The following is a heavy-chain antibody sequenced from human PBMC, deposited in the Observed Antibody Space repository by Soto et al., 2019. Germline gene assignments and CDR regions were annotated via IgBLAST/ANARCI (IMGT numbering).Heavy chain of an antibody. Sequence: QVQLQESGPGLFKPSQTLSLTCTVSVGSISSGGYYCSLILQHPGKGLEWIGYISYIGSTYYNTSLKSRVTISVDTSKNQLSLKLSSVTAADTAVSYCARSDITLPHYWGQGTLVTVSS. CDR2: ISYIGST. V-gene: IGHV4-31*03. CDR1: VGSISSGGYY. D-gene: IGHD3-3*01. CDR3: ARSDITLPHY. J-gene: IGHJ4*02.